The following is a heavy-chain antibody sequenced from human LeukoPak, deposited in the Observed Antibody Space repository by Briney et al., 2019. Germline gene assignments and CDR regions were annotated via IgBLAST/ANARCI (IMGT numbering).Heavy chain of an antibody. CDR3: AREQLWQLGVFDY. J-gene: IGHJ4*02. Sequence: GASVKVSCKASGYTFTGYYMHWVRQAPGQGLEWMGWINPNSGGTNYAQKFQGRVTMTRDTSISTAYMELSRLRSDDTAVYYCAREQLWQLGVFDYWGQGTPVTVSS. CDR2: INPNSGGT. CDR1: GYTFTGYY. V-gene: IGHV1-2*02. D-gene: IGHD5-18*01.